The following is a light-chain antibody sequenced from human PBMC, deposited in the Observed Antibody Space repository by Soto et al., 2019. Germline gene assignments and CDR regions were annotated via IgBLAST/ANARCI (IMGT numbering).Light chain of an antibody. V-gene: IGKV1-5*03. Sequence: DIQMTQSPSTLSASVGDRVTITCRASERINSWLAWYQQKPGKAPKLLIYKASNLESGVPSRFSGSGSGTEFTLTITSLQPDDFATYYCQQYQSYSQFGQGTKVEIK. J-gene: IGKJ1*01. CDR2: KAS. CDR3: QQYQSYSQ. CDR1: ERINSW.